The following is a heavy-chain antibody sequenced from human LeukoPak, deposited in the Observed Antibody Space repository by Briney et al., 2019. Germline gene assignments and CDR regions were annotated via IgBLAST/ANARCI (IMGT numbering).Heavy chain of an antibody. V-gene: IGHV3-11*01. J-gene: IGHJ4*02. CDR3: ARGGGYGARLGY. CDR1: GFTFSDFY. D-gene: IGHD5-12*01. CDR2: ISSSGTTI. Sequence: PGGSLRLFCAASGFTFSDFYMSWIRQAPGKGLEWVSYISSSGTTIYYAASVKGRFTISRDNAKNSLYLRMSSLRAEDTAVYYCARGGGYGARLGYWGQGTLVTVSS.